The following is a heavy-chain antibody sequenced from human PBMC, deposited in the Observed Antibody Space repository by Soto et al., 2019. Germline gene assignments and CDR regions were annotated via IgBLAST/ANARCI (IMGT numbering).Heavy chain of an antibody. J-gene: IGHJ3*02. Sequence: PGGSLRLSCAASGFTFSSYGMHWVRQAPGKGLEGVAVIWYDGSNKYYADSVKGRFTISRDNSKNTLYLQMNSLRAEDTAVYYCARGSAYDILTGRPHDAFDIWGQGTMVTASS. CDR2: IWYDGSNK. D-gene: IGHD3-9*01. V-gene: IGHV3-33*01. CDR3: ARGSAYDILTGRPHDAFDI. CDR1: GFTFSSYG.